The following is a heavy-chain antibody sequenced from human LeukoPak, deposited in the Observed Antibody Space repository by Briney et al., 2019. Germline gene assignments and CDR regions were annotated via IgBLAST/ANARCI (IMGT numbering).Heavy chain of an antibody. Sequence: ASVKVSCKASGYTFTSYYMHWVRQAPGQGLEWMGRINPNNRDTIYAQKFQGRVTMTRDTSISTAYMELSRLRSDDTAVYYCARVSIAVAGLLDYWGQGTLLTVSS. CDR3: ARVSIAVAGLLDY. D-gene: IGHD6-19*01. CDR2: INPNNRDT. V-gene: IGHV1-2*06. CDR1: GYTFTSYY. J-gene: IGHJ4*02.